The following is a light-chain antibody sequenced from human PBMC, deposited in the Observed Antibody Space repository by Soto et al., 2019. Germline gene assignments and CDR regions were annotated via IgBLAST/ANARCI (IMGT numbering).Light chain of an antibody. Sequence: QTVVTQEPSLTVSRGGTVTLTCGSSTGAVTSNHHPYWFQQKAGQAPRTLIYDTSNKHSWTPARFSGSLLGDKAALTLSGAQPEDEAQYYCLLSYNAARVFGGGTKVTVL. J-gene: IGLJ2*01. CDR2: DTS. CDR3: LLSYNAARV. V-gene: IGLV7-46*01. CDR1: TGAVTSNHH.